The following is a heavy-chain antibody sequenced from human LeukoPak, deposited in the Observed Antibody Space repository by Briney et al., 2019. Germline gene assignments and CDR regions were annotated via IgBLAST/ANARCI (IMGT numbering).Heavy chain of an antibody. D-gene: IGHD3-9*01. CDR3: ANGDDTLTAMRR. CDR2: ISDSGYST. J-gene: IGHJ4*02. Sequence: PGGSLRLSCAASGFTFSSYAMSWVRQAPGKGLEWVSTISDSGYSTYYADSVKGRFTMSRDNSKNTLYLQMNSLRAEDTAVYYCANGDDTLTAMRRWGQGTLVSVSS. CDR1: GFTFSSYA. V-gene: IGHV3-23*01.